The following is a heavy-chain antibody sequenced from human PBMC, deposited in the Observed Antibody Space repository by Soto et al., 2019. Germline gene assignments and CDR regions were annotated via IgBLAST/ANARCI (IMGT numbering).Heavy chain of an antibody. J-gene: IGHJ4*02. CDR1: GGSISSYY. D-gene: IGHD3-3*01. CDR3: ARTKYYDFWSGYSYYFDY. CDR2: IYTSGST. V-gene: IGHV4-4*07. Sequence: PSETLSLTRTVSGGSISSYYWSWIRQPAGKGLEWIGRIYTSGSTNYNPSLKSRVTMSVDTSKNQFSLKLSSVTAADTAVYYCARTKYYDFWSGYSYYFDYWGQGTLVTVSS.